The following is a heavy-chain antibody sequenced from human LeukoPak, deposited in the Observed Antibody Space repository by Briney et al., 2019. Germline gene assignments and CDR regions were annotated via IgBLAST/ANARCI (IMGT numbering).Heavy chain of an antibody. CDR3: ARASGDIVETATMGSY. J-gene: IGHJ4*02. CDR2: ISSSSSSI. CDR1: GFTFSSYS. V-gene: IGHV3-21*01. D-gene: IGHD5-18*01. Sequence: PGGSLRLSCAASGFTFSSYSMNWVRQAPGKGLEWVSSISSSSSSIYYADSVKGRFTISRDNAKNSLYLQMNSLRAEDTAVYYCARASGDIVETATMGSYWGQATLVTVSS.